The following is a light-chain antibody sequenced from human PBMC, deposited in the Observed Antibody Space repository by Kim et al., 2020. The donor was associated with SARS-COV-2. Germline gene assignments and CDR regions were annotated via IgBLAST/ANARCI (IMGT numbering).Light chain of an antibody. V-gene: IGLV2-14*01. CDR1: SSDVGGYTY. Sequence: QSVLTQPASVSGSPGQSITISCTGTSSDVGGYTYVSWYQQHPGKAPKLMIYGVTKRPSGVSNRFSGSKSGNTASLTISGLQAEDEADYYCSSYTSSSTFVVFGGGTQLTVL. J-gene: IGLJ2*01. CDR3: SSYTSSSTFVV. CDR2: GVT.